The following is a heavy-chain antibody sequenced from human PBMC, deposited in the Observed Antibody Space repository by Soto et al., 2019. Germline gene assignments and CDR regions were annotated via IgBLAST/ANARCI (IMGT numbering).Heavy chain of an antibody. Sequence: GGSLRLSCAASGFTFSSYSMNWIRQAPGKWLEWVSSISSGSTYIYYADSVKGRFTISRDNAKNSLFLQMNSLRAEDTAVYYCARDSGITGTIFDYWGQGXLVTVYS. CDR1: GFTFSSYS. D-gene: IGHD1-20*01. CDR3: ARDSGITGTIFDY. J-gene: IGHJ4*02. V-gene: IGHV3-21*01. CDR2: ISSGSTYI.